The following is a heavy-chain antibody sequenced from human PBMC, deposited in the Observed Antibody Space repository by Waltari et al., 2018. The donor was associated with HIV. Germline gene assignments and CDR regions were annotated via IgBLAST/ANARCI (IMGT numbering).Heavy chain of an antibody. CDR3: ARSSSGLFDH. D-gene: IGHD3-22*01. CDR2: INQDGSEM. CDR1: GFSFESYW. V-gene: IGHV3-7*03. Sequence: SGGGLAQPRGSLRLSCGFAGFSFESYWMSWVRQAPGRGLEWVANINQDGSEMYLVDSVKGRFTIFRDNTKKSVFLQMNNLRVEDTATYYCARSSSGLFDHWGQGSLVTVSS. J-gene: IGHJ4*02.